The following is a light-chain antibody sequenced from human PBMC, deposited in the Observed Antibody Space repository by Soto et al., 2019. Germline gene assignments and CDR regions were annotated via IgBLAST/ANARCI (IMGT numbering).Light chain of an antibody. J-gene: IGLJ7*01. CDR2: DVS. CDR3: SSFTSSDTQV. CDR1: SSDVGGYNF. V-gene: IGLV2-14*01. Sequence: QCALTQPASVSGSPGQSSTISCTGTSSDVGGYNFVSWYQQHPGKAPKLMIYDVSNRPSGVSNRFSGSKSGNTASLTISGLQAEDEADYYCSSFTSSDTQVLGGGTQLTVL.